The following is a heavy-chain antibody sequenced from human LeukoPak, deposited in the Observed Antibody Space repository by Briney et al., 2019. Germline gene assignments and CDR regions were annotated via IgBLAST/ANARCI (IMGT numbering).Heavy chain of an antibody. CDR3: AKGNFDWLLYYFDY. Sequence: GSLSLSCAASGFTFSSYAMSWVRQAPGKGLEWVSAISGSGGSTYYADSVKGRFTISRDNSKNTLYLQMNSLRAEDTAVYYCAKGNFDWLLYYFDYWGQGTLVTVSS. V-gene: IGHV3-23*01. D-gene: IGHD3-9*01. CDR1: GFTFSSYA. CDR2: ISGSGGST. J-gene: IGHJ4*02.